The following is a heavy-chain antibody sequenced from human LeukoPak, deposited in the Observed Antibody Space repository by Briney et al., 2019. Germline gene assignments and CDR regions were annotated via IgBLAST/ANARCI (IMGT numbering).Heavy chain of an antibody. Sequence: ASVKVSCKASGYTFTVYYMHWVRQAPGQGLEWMGWINPNSGGTNYAQKFQGRVTMTRDTSISTAYMELSRLRSDDTAVYYCARGTVTSYYYYMDVWGKGTTVTASS. CDR2: INPNSGGT. V-gene: IGHV1-2*02. CDR1: GYTFTVYY. J-gene: IGHJ6*03. D-gene: IGHD4-17*01. CDR3: ARGTVTSYYYYMDV.